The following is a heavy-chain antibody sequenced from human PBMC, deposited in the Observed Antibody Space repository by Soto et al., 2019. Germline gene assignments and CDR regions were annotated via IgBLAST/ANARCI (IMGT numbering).Heavy chain of an antibody. CDR3: ARGNYYAMDV. CDR2: IDPSDSYT. J-gene: IGHJ6*02. V-gene: IGHV5-10-1*01. Sequence: GESLKISCKGSGYSFTNYWINWVRQMPGKGLEWMGRIDPSDSYTNYSPSFQGHVTISTDKSISTAYLQWSSLKVSDTAMYYCARGNYYAMDVWGQGTTVTVSS. CDR1: GYSFTNYW.